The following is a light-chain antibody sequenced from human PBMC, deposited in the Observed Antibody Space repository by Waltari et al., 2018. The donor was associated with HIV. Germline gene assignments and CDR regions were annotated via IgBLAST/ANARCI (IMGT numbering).Light chain of an antibody. CDR2: EVT. J-gene: IGLJ3*02. CDR1: RSDGGGYQH. V-gene: IGLV2-14*01. Sequence: QSDGTQPDSVSRSTGQSITSPWTRGRSDGGGYQHVSWDEHHQGKAPKLIIYEVTNLPSVVSNRFSCSKSGNTASLTLSGLQPEDEADSYCSSYSCTNTLGVFGGGTILTVL. CDR3: SSYSCTNTLGV.